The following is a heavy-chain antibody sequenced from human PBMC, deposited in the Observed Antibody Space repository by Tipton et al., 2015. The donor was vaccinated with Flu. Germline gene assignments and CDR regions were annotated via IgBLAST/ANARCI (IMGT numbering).Heavy chain of an antibody. CDR1: GYTFNSYG. V-gene: IGHV1-18*01. CDR2: ISAYTGDT. CDR3: ARGWPQGVVSPYNGMDV. Sequence: QLVQSGAEAKKPGASVRVSCKASGYTFNSYGITWVRQAPGQGLEWMGWISAYTGDTNYAQKFQGRVTMTTDASTNTVYMDLRSLRSDDTAVYYCARGWPQGVVSPYNGMDVWGQGTKVTVSS. J-gene: IGHJ6*02. D-gene: IGHD3-10*01.